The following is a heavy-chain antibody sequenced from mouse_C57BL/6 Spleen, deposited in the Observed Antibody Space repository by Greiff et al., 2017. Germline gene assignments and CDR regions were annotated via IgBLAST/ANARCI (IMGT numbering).Heavy chain of an antibody. D-gene: IGHD2-12*01. J-gene: IGHJ2*01. CDR1: GYAFSSSW. CDR2: IYPGDGDT. CDR3: ARGHHYYSYDDYYFDY. V-gene: IGHV1-82*01. Sequence: QVQLKQSGPELVKPGASVKISCKASGYAFSSSWMNWVKQRPGKGLEWIGRIYPGDGDTNYNGKYKGKATLTADKSSSTAYMQLSSLTSEDSAVSSCARGHHYYSYDDYYFDYRGQGTTLTVSS.